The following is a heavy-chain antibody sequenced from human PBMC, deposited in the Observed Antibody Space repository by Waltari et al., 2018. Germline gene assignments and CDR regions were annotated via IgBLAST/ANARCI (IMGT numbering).Heavy chain of an antibody. CDR2: FNPKKGDS. CDR1: GSTVTNHN. Sequence: QEQLVQSGSEVKKPGPSVRVSCQASGSTVTNHNLHCFRQTPNQRFEWMGWFNPKKGDSDSAANFLGRVTMSRDTSINTVYLDLSGLRSDDTAVYFCARDPGPIVGAPDLWGQGTLVTVFS. J-gene: IGHJ5*02. V-gene: IGHV1-2*02. D-gene: IGHD1-26*01. CDR3: ARDPGPIVGAPDL.